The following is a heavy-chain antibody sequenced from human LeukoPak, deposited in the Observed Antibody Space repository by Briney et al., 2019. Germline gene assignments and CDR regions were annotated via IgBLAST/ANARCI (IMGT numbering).Heavy chain of an antibody. V-gene: IGHV3-21*06. CDR3: ARDPYSGNYGAYYYYYMDV. CDR1: GFTFSSYS. J-gene: IGHJ6*03. D-gene: IGHD1-26*01. Sequence: GGSLRLSCAASGFTFSSYSMNWVRQAPGKGLEWVSSISSSSSYIYYADSVKGRFTISRDNAKNSLYLQMDSLRVEDTAEYYCARDPYSGNYGAYYYYYMDVWGKGTTVTISS. CDR2: ISSSSSYI.